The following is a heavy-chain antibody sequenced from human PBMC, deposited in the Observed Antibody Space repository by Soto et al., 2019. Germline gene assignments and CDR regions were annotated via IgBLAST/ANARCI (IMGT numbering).Heavy chain of an antibody. CDR3: AKAGEIFGLVIFAYLDF. Sequence: QVQLLQSGTEVKRPGSSVKVSCKTSGVSFNSYALHWVRQAPGKGLEWVALISNDGSKTFYADSVKGRFTISRDTAKNTLFLQMNSLTTEDTAVYFCAKAGEIFGLVIFAYLDFWGQGTLVAVSS. CDR1: GVSFNSYA. J-gene: IGHJ4*02. V-gene: IGHV3-30*18. D-gene: IGHD3-3*01. CDR2: ISNDGSKT.